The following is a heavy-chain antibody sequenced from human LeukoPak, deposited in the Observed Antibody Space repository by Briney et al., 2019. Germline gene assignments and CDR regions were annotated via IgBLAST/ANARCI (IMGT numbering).Heavy chain of an antibody. CDR1: GGSISTYY. CDR3: ARLARGDTATWNYYYYMDV. D-gene: IGHD5-18*01. CDR2: ISTSGGT. V-gene: IGHV4-4*09. J-gene: IGHJ6*03. Sequence: SETLSLTCIVSGGSISTYYWSWIRQPPGKGLEWLGYISTSGGTNYNPSLKNRVTISVDTSQNHFSLKLSSVTATDTAVYYCARLARGDTATWNYYYYMDVWGRGTTVSVSS.